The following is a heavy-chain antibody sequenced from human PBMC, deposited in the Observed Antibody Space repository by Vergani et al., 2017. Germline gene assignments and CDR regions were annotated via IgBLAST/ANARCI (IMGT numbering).Heavy chain of an antibody. V-gene: IGHV3-48*03. Sequence: EVQLVESGGGLVQPGGSLRLSCAASGFTFSSYEMNWVRQAPGKGLEWVSYISSSGSTIYYADSVKGRFTISSDNAKNSLYLQMNSLRAEDTAVYYCASPGGYCSSTSCRYYYYYGMDVWGQGTTVTVSS. CDR1: GFTFSSYE. CDR2: ISSSGSTI. D-gene: IGHD2-2*01. J-gene: IGHJ6*02. CDR3: ASPGGYCSSTSCRYYYYYGMDV.